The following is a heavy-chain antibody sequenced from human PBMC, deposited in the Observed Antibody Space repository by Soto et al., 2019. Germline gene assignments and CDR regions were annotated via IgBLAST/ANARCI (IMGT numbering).Heavy chain of an antibody. J-gene: IGHJ2*01. D-gene: IGHD3-16*01. Sequence: EMQLEESGGRLVQPGGSLRLSCAASGFIFSDQYMDWVRQAPGKGLEWVGRIRKKINGYTTEYAASAKSRFTISRDDSKSSLYLQMNSLKTADTAVYYCARDLGGAPYVDLWGRGTLVTVSS. CDR1: GFIFSDQY. V-gene: IGHV3-72*01. CDR3: ARDLGGAPYVDL. CDR2: IRKKINGYTT.